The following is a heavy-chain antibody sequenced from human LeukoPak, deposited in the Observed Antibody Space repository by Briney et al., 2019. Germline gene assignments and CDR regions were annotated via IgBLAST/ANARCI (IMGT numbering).Heavy chain of an antibody. Sequence: PSETLSLTCTVSGYSISSGYYWGWIRQPPGKGLEWIGSIYHSGSTYYNPSLKSRVTISVDTSKNQFSLKLSSVTAADTAVYYCASPYGSGSYVWGQGTLVTVSS. D-gene: IGHD3-10*01. CDR3: ASPYGSGSYV. CDR2: IYHSGST. J-gene: IGHJ4*02. CDR1: GYSISSGYY. V-gene: IGHV4-38-2*02.